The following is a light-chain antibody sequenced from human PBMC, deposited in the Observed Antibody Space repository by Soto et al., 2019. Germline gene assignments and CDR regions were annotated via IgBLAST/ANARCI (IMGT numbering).Light chain of an antibody. J-gene: IGKJ4*01. CDR3: QQYDVWPALT. V-gene: IGKV3-15*01. Sequence: EKVMTQSPVTLSVFPGERATLSCRASQSVGSKLAWYQQKPGQAPRLLIYGASNRATGIPVRFSGSGSGTEFTLTISSLQSEDFAVYYCQQYDVWPALTFGGGTKVEIK. CDR1: QSVGSK. CDR2: GAS.